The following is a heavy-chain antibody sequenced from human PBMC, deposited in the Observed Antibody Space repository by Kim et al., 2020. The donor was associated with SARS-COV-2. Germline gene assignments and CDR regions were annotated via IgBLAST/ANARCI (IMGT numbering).Heavy chain of an antibody. CDR3: ARHGAIWFGEFMSQYYFDY. CDR2: IYYSGST. CDR1: GGSISSSTYY. Sequence: SETLSLTCTVSGGSISSSTYYWGWIRQPPGKGLEWIGSIYYSGSTYYNPSLKSRATMSVDTSKNQFSLKLSSVTAADTAIYYFARHGAIWFGEFMSQYYFDYWVQGTLATVSS. V-gene: IGHV4-39*01. J-gene: IGHJ4*02. D-gene: IGHD3-10*01.